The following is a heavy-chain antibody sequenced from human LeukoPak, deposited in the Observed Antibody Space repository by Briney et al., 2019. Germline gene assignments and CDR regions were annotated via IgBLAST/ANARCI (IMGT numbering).Heavy chain of an antibody. J-gene: IGHJ4*02. V-gene: IGHV3-48*03. Sequence: PGGSLRLSCAASGFTFSSYEMNWVRQAPGKGLEWVSYISSSGSTIYYADSVKGRFTISRDNAKNSLYLQMNSLRAEDTAVYYCARVEYYDSSFDYWGQGTLVTVSS. CDR3: ARVEYYDSSFDY. CDR1: GFTFSSYE. CDR2: ISSSGSTI. D-gene: IGHD3-22*01.